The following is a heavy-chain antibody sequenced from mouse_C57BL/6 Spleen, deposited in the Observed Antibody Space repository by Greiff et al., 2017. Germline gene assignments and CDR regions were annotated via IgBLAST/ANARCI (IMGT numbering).Heavy chain of an antibody. CDR1: GYAFSSYW. V-gene: IGHV1-80*01. J-gene: IGHJ3*01. Sequence: QVQLQQSGAELVKPGASVKISCKASGYAFSSYWMNWVKQRPGTGLEWIGQIYPGDGDTNYNGKFKGKATLTADKSSSTAYMQLSSLTSEDSAVYFCARDYGSSYGAWFAYWGQGTLVTVSA. CDR3: ARDYGSSYGAWFAY. D-gene: IGHD1-1*01. CDR2: IYPGDGDT.